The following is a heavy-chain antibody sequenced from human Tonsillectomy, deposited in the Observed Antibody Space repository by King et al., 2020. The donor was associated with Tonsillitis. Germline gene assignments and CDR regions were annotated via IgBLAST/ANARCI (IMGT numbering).Heavy chain of an antibody. J-gene: IGHJ4*02. Sequence: VQLVESGGGVVQPGRSLRLSCAASGFSFRSYTMHWVRQAPGKGLEWVAVISYDGSNKYYADSVKGRFTISRDNSKNTLYLQMNSVRAEDTAVYYCARDSWLGKLLGYYFDYGAQEILAT. CDR2: ISYDGSNK. CDR3: ARDSWLGKLLGYYFDY. D-gene: IGHD3-10*01. V-gene: IGHV3-30*04. CDR1: GFSFRSYT.